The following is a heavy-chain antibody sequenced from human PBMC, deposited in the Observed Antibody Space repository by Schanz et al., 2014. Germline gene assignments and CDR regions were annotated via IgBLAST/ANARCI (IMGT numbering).Heavy chain of an antibody. J-gene: IGHJ6*02. Sequence: EVQLVESGGGLVEPGGSLRLSCAASGFTFSSYAMSWVRQAPGKGPEWVSYIRSSSTPIYYADSVKGRFTISRDNAKNSLYLQMNSLRAEDTAVYYCLAPDYGMDVWGQGTTVTVSS. CDR1: GFTFSSYA. CDR2: IRSSSTPI. V-gene: IGHV3-48*01. CDR3: LAPDYGMDV.